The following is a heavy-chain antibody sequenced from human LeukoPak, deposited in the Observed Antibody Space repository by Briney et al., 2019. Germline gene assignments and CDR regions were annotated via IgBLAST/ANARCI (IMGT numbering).Heavy chain of an antibody. V-gene: IGHV4-59*01. Sequence: SETLSLTCTVSGGSISSYYWSWIRQPPGKGLEWIGYIYYSGSTNYNPSLKSRVTISVDTSKNQFSLKLSSVTAADTAVYYRASQRGDGYNFRAFDYWGQGTLVTVSS. CDR3: ASQRGDGYNFRAFDY. D-gene: IGHD5-24*01. CDR2: IYYSGST. CDR1: GGSISSYY. J-gene: IGHJ4*02.